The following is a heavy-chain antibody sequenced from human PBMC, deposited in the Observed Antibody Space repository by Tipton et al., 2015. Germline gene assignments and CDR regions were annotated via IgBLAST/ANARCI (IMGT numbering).Heavy chain of an antibody. V-gene: IGHV3-23*01. J-gene: IGHJ4*02. D-gene: IGHD2-15*01. CDR3: ARGYSRQPRVYDY. CDR2: IDVKGTYT. Sequence: GSLRLSCAASGFTFSNHAMSWVRQAPGKGLECVSAIDVKGTYTYYTDSVKGRFTLSRDNSKNMVFLDMSSLRVDDTALYFCARGYSRQPRVYDYWGQGILVTVSS. CDR1: GFTFSNHA.